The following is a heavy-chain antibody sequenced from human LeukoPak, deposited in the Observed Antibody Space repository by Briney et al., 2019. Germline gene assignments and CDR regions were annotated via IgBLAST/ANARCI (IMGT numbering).Heavy chain of an antibody. Sequence: ASVKVSCKASGCTFTGYYMHWVRQAPGQGLEWMGWINPNSGGTNYAQKFQGRVTMTRDTSISTAYMELSRLRSDDTAVYYCARGIAARHGCDPWGQGTLVTVSS. CDR2: INPNSGGT. V-gene: IGHV1-2*02. D-gene: IGHD6-6*01. CDR3: ARGIAARHGCDP. CDR1: GCTFTGYY. J-gene: IGHJ5*02.